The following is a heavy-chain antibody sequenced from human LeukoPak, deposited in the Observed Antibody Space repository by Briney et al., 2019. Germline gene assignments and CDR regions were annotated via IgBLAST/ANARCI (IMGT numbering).Heavy chain of an antibody. J-gene: IGHJ4*02. D-gene: IGHD3-10*01. CDR1: GFTFSSYA. CDR2: ISGSGGST. CDR3: AKGRKRFGEISFDY. V-gene: IGHV3-23*01. Sequence: GGSLRLSCAASGFTFSSYAMSWVRQAPGKGLEWVSAISGSGGSTYYADSVKGRFTISRDNSMNTLYLQMNSLRAEDTAVYYCAKGRKRFGEISFDYWGQGTLVTVSS.